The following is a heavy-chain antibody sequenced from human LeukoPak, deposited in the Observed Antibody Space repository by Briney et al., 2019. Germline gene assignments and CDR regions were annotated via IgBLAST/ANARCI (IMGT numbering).Heavy chain of an antibody. CDR2: ISGIISYI. Sequence: PGGSLRLSFAASGFTFSSYTMNWVRQAPRKGLYWVSAISGIISYIYYPDSLNCRFTISRDNSKNSLYLQMNSLRAADTPVYYCARDGYQLLPPIYYHSYYMDVCGKGTTVTVSS. V-gene: IGHV3-21*01. D-gene: IGHD2-2*01. CDR1: GFTFSSYT. J-gene: IGHJ6*03. CDR3: ARDGYQLLPPIYYHSYYMDV.